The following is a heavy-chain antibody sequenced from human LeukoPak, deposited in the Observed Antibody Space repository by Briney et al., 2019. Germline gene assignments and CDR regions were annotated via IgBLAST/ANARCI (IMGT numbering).Heavy chain of an antibody. CDR2: ISGSGGST. Sequence: GGSLRLSCAAPGFTFSSYGMSWVRQAPGKGLEWVSAISGSGGSTYYAESVKGRFTISRDNSKNTPYLQMTSLRAEDTALYYCAKGNNAYGTFDYWGQGTLVTVSS. J-gene: IGHJ4*02. D-gene: IGHD5-12*01. CDR1: GFTFSSYG. CDR3: AKGNNAYGTFDY. V-gene: IGHV3-23*01.